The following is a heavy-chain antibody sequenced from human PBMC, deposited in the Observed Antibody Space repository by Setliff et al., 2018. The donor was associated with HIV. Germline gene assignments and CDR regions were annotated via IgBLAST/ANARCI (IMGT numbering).Heavy chain of an antibody. J-gene: IGHJ6*03. CDR2: IYTSGST. D-gene: IGHD5-12*01. CDR1: GGSISSHH. CDR3: ARGATLLPGYSDRWEYFYMDV. V-gene: IGHV4-4*08. Sequence: NPSETLSLTCTVSGGSISSHHWSWIRQPPGKGLEWIGHIYTSGSTNYNPSLKSRATISVDTSKNQFSLRLNSVTAADTAVYYCARGATLLPGYSDRWEYFYMDVWGKGTTVTVSS.